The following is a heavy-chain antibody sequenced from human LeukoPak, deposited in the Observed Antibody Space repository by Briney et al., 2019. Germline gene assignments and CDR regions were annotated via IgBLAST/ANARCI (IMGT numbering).Heavy chain of an antibody. Sequence: GGSLRLSCVASGFTFNTYSMNWVRQAPGKGLEWVSAMDSSSTYIFYGDSVKGRFTISRDNAKNSLYLQMNSLRAEDTAVYYCTREDHSNYNYWGQGTLVTVSS. V-gene: IGHV3-21*01. CDR1: GFTFNTYS. CDR3: TREDHSNYNY. CDR2: MDSSSTYI. D-gene: IGHD4-11*01. J-gene: IGHJ4*02.